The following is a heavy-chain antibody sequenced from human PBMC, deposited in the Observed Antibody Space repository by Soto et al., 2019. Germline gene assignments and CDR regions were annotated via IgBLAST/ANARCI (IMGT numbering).Heavy chain of an antibody. D-gene: IGHD3-3*01. Sequence: PGGSLRLSCAASGLTFTKYAMAWVRQAPEKGLEWVSGITDSGSRTYYADSVKGRFTISRDNAKNTRYLQMNSLRAEDTAVYYCARDGGASLRFLEWPKPRPTDQFDYWGQGTLVTVSS. CDR3: ARDGGASLRFLEWPKPRPTDQFDY. J-gene: IGHJ4*02. CDR1: GLTFTKYA. CDR2: ITDSGSRT. V-gene: IGHV3-23*01.